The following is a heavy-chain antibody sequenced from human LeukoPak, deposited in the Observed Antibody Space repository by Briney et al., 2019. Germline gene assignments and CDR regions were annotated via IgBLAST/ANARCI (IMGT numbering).Heavy chain of an antibody. V-gene: IGHV1-69*05. D-gene: IGHD3-22*01. CDR2: IIPILGTA. CDR1: GGTFSSYA. J-gene: IGHJ3*02. Sequence: SVKVPCKASGGTFSSYAISWVRQAPGQGLEWMGGIIPILGTANYAQKFQGRVTITTDESTSTAYMELSSLRSEDTAVYYCARIADFVPVNRVYYDSSGYYLAFDIWGQGTMVTVSS. CDR3: ARIADFVPVNRVYYDSSGYYLAFDI.